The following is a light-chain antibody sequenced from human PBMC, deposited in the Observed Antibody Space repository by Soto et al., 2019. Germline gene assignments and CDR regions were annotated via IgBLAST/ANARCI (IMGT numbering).Light chain of an antibody. V-gene: IGKV3-15*01. J-gene: IGKJ5*01. CDR3: QQYDSSPIT. CDR2: GAS. Sequence: EIVMTQSPATLSVSPGERATLSCRASQSVSSNLAWYQHKPGQAPRVLIYGASTRATGIPARFSGSGSGTDFTLTISRLEPEDFAVYYCQQYDSSPITFGQGTRLEI. CDR1: QSVSSN.